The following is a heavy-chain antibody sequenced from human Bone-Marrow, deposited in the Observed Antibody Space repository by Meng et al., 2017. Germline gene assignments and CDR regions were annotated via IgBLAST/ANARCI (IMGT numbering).Heavy chain of an antibody. Sequence: HVQLQQSGPGRVTPSQTRSLTCAISGDSLSSNSAAWNWIRQSQSRGLEWLGRTYYRSTWYYDYAVSVKSLITINPDTSKNQFSLQLNSVTPEDTALYFCARNYAFDYWGQGTLVTVSS. D-gene: IGHD1-7*01. CDR3: ARNYAFDY. J-gene: IGHJ4*02. V-gene: IGHV6-1*01. CDR2: TYYRSTWYY. CDR1: GDSLSSNSAA.